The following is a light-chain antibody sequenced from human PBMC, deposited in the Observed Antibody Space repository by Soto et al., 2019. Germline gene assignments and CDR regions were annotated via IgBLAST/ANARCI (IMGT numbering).Light chain of an antibody. J-gene: IGKJ3*01. V-gene: IGKV1-39*01. CDR2: AAS. Sequence: DIQMTQSPSSLSTSVGDSVTITCRASQTISSYLNWYQQKPGKAPKLLIFAASSWQSGVPSRFSDRESGTEFTLTISSLQPEDFATYYCQQRGTVGPGTKVDSK. CDR1: QTISSY. CDR3: QQRGT.